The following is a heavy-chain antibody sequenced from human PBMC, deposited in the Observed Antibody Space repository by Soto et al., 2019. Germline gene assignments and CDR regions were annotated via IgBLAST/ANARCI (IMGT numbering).Heavy chain of an antibody. D-gene: IGHD3-3*01. CDR2: IYYSGST. J-gene: IGHJ6*03. CDR3: EKGLFWSNSYSAV. V-gene: IGHV4-59*01. CDR1: GGSIRSYD. Sequence: SETHCLSCTVAGGSIRSYDGSWIRQPPGKGLEWIGYIYYSGSTNYNPSLKSRVTISVDTSKNQFSLKLSSVTAADTAFFYCEKGLFWSNSYSAVWRNGTTVPVS.